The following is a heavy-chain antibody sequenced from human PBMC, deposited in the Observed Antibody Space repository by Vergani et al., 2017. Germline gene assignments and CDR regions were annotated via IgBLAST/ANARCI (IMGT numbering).Heavy chain of an antibody. Sequence: QLQLQESGPGLVKPSATLSLTCSVSGASIRSSNYYWGWIRQPPGKGLEWIASIYYSGSTYYNPSLKSRVTISVDTSKNQFSLKLSSVTAADTAVYFCARHSTVEWLVKLGGIVPWCQGILVIVSS. CDR2: IYYSGST. CDR1: GASIRSSNYY. V-gene: IGHV4-39*01. J-gene: IGHJ5*02. CDR3: ARHSTVEWLVKLGGIVP. D-gene: IGHD6-19*01.